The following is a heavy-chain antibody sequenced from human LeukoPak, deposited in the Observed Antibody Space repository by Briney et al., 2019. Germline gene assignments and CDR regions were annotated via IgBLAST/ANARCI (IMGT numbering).Heavy chain of an antibody. D-gene: IGHD5/OR15-5a*01. CDR1: GGSVSSGSYS. J-gene: IGHJ4*02. CDR3: ARGPLPKLDY. Sequence: SETLSLTCTVSGGSVSSGSYSWSWIRQPPGKGLEWIGYIFYSGSANYNPSLKSRVTISVDTSKNQFSLRVSSVTAADTAVYYCARGPLPKLDYWGQGTLVTVSS. V-gene: IGHV4-61*01. CDR2: IFYSGSA.